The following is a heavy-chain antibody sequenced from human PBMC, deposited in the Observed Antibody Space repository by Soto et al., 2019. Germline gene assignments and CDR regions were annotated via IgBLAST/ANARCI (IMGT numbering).Heavy chain of an antibody. V-gene: IGHV4-30-2*01. D-gene: IGHD3-22*01. CDR2: IYHSGST. CDR3: ATDSSGYPLSFDY. Sequence: SDTLSLTCAVSGGSISSGGYSWSWIRQPPGKGLEWIGYIYHSGSTYYNPSLKSRVTISVDRSKNQFSLKLSSVTAADTAVYYCATDSSGYPLSFDYWGQGTLVTVS. CDR1: GGSISSGGYS. J-gene: IGHJ4*02.